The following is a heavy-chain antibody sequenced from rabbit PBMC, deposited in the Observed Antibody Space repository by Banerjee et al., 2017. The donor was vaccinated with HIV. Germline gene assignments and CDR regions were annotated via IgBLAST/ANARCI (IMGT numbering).Heavy chain of an antibody. Sequence: QSLEESGGDLVKPGASLTLTCTASGFSFSSSCYMCWVRQAPGKGPEWIACIDTSRGSTYYASWAKGRFTISKTSSTTVTLQMTSLTAADTATYFCAREGAGSSGYPYYFNLWGQGTLVTVS. CDR2: IDTSRGST. CDR1: GFSFSSSCY. J-gene: IGHJ4*01. D-gene: IGHD1-1*01. CDR3: AREGAGSSGYPYYFNL. V-gene: IGHV1S40*01.